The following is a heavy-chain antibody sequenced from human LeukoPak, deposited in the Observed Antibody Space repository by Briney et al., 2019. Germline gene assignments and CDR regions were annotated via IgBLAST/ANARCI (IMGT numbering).Heavy chain of an antibody. CDR1: GFTFDDYA. CDR3: TRNPGMDV. Sequence: PGGSLRLSCAASGFTFDDYAMHWVRQAPGKGLVWVSRINGDGSSSTYADSVKGRFTISRDNAKNTLYLQMNSLRTEDTAVYYCTRNPGMDVWGQGTTVTVSS. V-gene: IGHV3-74*01. J-gene: IGHJ6*02. CDR2: INGDGSSS.